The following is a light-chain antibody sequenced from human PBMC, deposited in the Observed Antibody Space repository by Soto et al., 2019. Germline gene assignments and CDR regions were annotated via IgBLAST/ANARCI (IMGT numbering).Light chain of an antibody. CDR3: AVWDDSLGGSDI. CDR2: SHN. J-gene: IGLJ1*01. CDR1: SSNSGNNY. Sequence: QSVLTQAPSASGTPGQRGTISCPESSSNSGNNYVSWYQLLPGTAPKLLIYSHNQRPSGVPDRFSGSKSGTSASLAINGLRSEDEADYYCAVWDDSLGGSDIFGTGTKVTVL. V-gene: IGLV1-47*02.